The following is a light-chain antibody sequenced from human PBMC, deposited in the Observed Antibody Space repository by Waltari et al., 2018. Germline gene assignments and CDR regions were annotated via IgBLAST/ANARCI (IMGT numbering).Light chain of an antibody. J-gene: IGKJ2*01. V-gene: IGKV3-11*01. CDR1: QSVGSY. CDR3: QQRSNWTPHT. Sequence: EIVLTQSPATLSLSPGDTATLYCRASQSVGSYLAWYQQRPGQPPRLLIHDASNRATGVPARFRGSWSGTDFTLTISSLEAEYFAVYYCQQRSNWTPHTFGQGARLEIK. CDR2: DAS.